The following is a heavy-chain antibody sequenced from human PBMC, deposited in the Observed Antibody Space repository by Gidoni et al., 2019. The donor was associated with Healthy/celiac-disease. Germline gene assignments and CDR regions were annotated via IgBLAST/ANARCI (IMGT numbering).Heavy chain of an antibody. Sequence: QVQLQESGPGLVRPSQTLPLTRTVSGGYTRSGGYYWSWIRQHPGKGLEWIGYIYYSGSTYYNPSLKSRVTISVDTSKNQFSRKLSSVTAADTAVYYCAREMPYGDYPQFDPWGQGTLVTVSS. J-gene: IGHJ5*02. CDR1: GGYTRSGGYY. V-gene: IGHV4-31*03. CDR3: AREMPYGDYPQFDP. CDR2: IYYSGST. D-gene: IGHD4-17*01.